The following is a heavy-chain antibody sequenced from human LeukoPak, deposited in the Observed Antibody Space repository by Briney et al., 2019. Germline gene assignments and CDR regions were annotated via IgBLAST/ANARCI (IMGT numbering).Heavy chain of an antibody. J-gene: IGHJ4*02. Sequence: SESLSLTCTVSRGSISRYYWSWIPQPPGKGLEWIGYIDYSGSTNYNPSLKSRVTISVVTSKNQFSLKLSSVTAADTAVYYCARGRGSGFGEFPHWGQGTLVTVSS. CDR1: RGSISRYY. CDR3: ARGRGSGFGEFPH. V-gene: IGHV4-59*01. D-gene: IGHD3-10*01. CDR2: IDYSGST.